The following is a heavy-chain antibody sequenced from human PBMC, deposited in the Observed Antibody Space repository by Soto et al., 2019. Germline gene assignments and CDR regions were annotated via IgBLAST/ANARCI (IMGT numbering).Heavy chain of an antibody. V-gene: IGHV1-18*01. CDR3: ARDPFLIAAAAPPDY. Sequence: QVQLVQSGAEVKKPGASVKVSCKASGYTFTSYGISWVRQAPGQGLEWMGWISAYNGNTNYAQKLQGRVTMTTDTSTSTADMELRSLRSDDTAVYYCARDPFLIAAAAPPDYWGQGTLVTVSS. D-gene: IGHD6-13*01. J-gene: IGHJ4*02. CDR2: ISAYNGNT. CDR1: GYTFTSYG.